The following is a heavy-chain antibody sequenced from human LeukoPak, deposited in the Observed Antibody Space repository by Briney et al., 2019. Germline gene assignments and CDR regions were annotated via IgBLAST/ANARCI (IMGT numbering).Heavy chain of an antibody. Sequence: PGGSLRHSCAASGFTFSGSAMHWVRQASGKGLEWVGRIRIKANSYATAYAASVKGRFTMSRDDSKNTAYLQMNSLKTEDTAVYYCASGTYGSGSYYPYYYYMDVWGKGTRSPSP. CDR3: ASGTYGSGSYYPYYYYMDV. V-gene: IGHV3-73*01. D-gene: IGHD3-10*01. CDR2: IRIKANSYAT. CDR1: GFTFSGSA. J-gene: IGHJ6*03.